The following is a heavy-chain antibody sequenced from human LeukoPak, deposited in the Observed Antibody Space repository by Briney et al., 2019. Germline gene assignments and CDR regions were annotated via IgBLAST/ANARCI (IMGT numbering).Heavy chain of an antibody. V-gene: IGHV1-69*05. D-gene: IGHD2-21*01. J-gene: IGHJ4*02. CDR2: IIPIFGTA. CDR3: ARMVCGGDCYYFDY. CDR1: GGTFSSYA. Sequence: SVKVSCKASGGTFSSYAISWVRQAPGQGLEWMGGIIPIFGTANYAQKFQGRVTITTDESTSTAYMELSSLRSEDTAVYYCARMVCGGDCYYFDYWGQGTLVTVSS.